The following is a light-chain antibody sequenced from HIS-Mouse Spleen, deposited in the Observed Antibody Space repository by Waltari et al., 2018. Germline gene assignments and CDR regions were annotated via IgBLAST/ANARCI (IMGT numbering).Light chain of an antibody. CDR2: EVS. CDR1: SSDVGGYNY. J-gene: IGLJ2*01. V-gene: IGLV2-14*01. Sequence: GSPGQSITISCTGTSSDVGGYNYVSWYQQQPGKAPKLMIYEVSNRPSGVSNRFSGSKSGNTASLTISGLQAEDEADYYCSSYTSSSTPVFGGGTKLTVL. CDR3: SSYTSSSTPV.